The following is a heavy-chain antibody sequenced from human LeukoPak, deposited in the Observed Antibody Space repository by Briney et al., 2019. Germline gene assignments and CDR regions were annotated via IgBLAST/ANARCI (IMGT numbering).Heavy chain of an antibody. CDR2: IIPIFGTA. CDR3: AGYYYDSSGYYLAGY. CDR1: GGTFSSYA. Sequence: ASVRVSCKASGGTFSSYAISWVRQAPGQGLEWMGGIIPIFGTANYAQKFQGRVTITTDESTSTAYMELGSLRSEDTVVYYCAGYYYDSSGYYLAGYWGQGTLVTVSS. V-gene: IGHV1-69*05. J-gene: IGHJ4*02. D-gene: IGHD3-22*01.